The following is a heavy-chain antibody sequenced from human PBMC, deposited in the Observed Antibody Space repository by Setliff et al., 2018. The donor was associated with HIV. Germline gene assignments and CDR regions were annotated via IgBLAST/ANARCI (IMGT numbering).Heavy chain of an antibody. V-gene: IGHV3-64*02. D-gene: IGHD2-15*01. Sequence: ETLSLSCAASGFIFSSYAMHWVRQAPGKGLEHVSVISNTGGNTYYADSVKGRFTISRDNSKNTLYLQMGSLRAEDMAVYYCARVAAGHCSSGTCYFDYWGQGTLVTVS. CDR1: GFIFSSYA. CDR3: ARVAAGHCSSGTCYFDY. J-gene: IGHJ4*02. CDR2: ISNTGGNT.